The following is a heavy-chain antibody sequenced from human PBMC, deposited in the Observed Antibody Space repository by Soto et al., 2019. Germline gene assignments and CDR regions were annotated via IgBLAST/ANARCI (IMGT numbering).Heavy chain of an antibody. Sequence: EVQLLESGGGLVQPGGSLRLSCAASGFTFSSYAMSWVRQAPGKGLEWVSAISGSGGSTYYADSVKGRFTISRDNSKNPLYLQMNSLRAEDTAVDYCANVYYGDFNHLGQGTLVTVSS. CDR3: ANVYYGDFNH. J-gene: IGHJ4*02. D-gene: IGHD4-17*01. CDR1: GFTFSSYA. V-gene: IGHV3-23*01. CDR2: ISGSGGST.